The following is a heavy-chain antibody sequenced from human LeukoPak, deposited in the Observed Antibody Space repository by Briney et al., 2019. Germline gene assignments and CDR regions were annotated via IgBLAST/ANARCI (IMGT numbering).Heavy chain of an antibody. V-gene: IGHV3-21*01. Sequence: GGSLRLSCAASGFTFSSYSMNWVRQAPGKGLEWVSSIRSSSSYIYYADSVKGRFTISRDNAKNSLYLQMNSLRAEDTAVYYCARDGELERVDAFDIWGQGTMVTVSS. J-gene: IGHJ3*02. CDR2: IRSSSSYI. CDR3: ARDGELERVDAFDI. CDR1: GFTFSSYS. D-gene: IGHD1-1*01.